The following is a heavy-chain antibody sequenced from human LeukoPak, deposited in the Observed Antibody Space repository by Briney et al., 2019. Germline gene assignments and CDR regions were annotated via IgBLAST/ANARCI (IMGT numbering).Heavy chain of an antibody. CDR2: ISTYSVNI. CDR1: GYTFTTYG. D-gene: IGHD3-22*01. Sequence: ASVKVSCKASGYTFTTYGISWVRPAPAQGLEWMGWISTYSVNIKYAQKFQGRLTMTTDTSTSTAYMELRSLRSDDTAVYYCARDYDSTGFYVFWGQGSLVTVSS. V-gene: IGHV1-18*01. J-gene: IGHJ4*02. CDR3: ARDYDSTGFYVF.